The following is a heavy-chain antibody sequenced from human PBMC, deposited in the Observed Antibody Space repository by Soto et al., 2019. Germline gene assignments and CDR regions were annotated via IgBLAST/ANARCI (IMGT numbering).Heavy chain of an antibody. V-gene: IGHV1-18*04. CDR3: ARDLGTMVRGVLYYYGMDV. D-gene: IGHD3-10*01. J-gene: IGHJ6*02. Sequence: GASVKVSCKASGYTFTSYGIIWVRQAPGQGLEWMGWISAYNGNTNYAQKLQGRVTMTTDTSTSTAYMELRSLRSDDTAVYYCARDLGTMVRGVLYYYGMDVWGQGTTVTVSS. CDR2: ISAYNGNT. CDR1: GYTFTSYG.